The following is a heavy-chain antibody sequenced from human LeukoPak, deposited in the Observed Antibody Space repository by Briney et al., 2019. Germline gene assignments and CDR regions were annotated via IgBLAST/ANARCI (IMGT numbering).Heavy chain of an antibody. J-gene: IGHJ4*02. CDR2: ISYDGSNK. V-gene: IGHV3-30-3*01. D-gene: IGHD5-18*01. CDR3: ARDRAYVDTARFDY. Sequence: PGGSLRLSCAASGFTFSSYAMHWVRQAPGKGLEWVVVISYDGSNKYYADSVKGRFTISRDNSKNTLYLQMNSLRAEDTAVYYCARDRAYVDTARFDYWGQGTLVTVSS. CDR1: GFTFSSYA.